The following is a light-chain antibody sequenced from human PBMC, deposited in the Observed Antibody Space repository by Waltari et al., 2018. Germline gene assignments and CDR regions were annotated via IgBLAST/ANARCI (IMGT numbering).Light chain of an antibody. CDR3: LQYLSSPHT. V-gene: IGKV3-20*01. CDR2: GAS. CDR1: QSVSSS. Sequence: EIVLTQSPDTLSLSPGERATLSCRASQSVSSSLAWYQQKPGQAPRRLFYGASNRATGIPDRFSGSGSWTDFTLTISRLEPEDFVVYYCLQYLSSPHTFGQGTKLEIK. J-gene: IGKJ2*01.